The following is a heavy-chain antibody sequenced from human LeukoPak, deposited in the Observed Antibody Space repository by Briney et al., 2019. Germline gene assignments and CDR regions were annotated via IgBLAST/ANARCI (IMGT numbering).Heavy chain of an antibody. CDR1: GGSISSSSYY. CDR2: TYFGGNT. CDR3: AAAFDY. Sequence: SETLSLTCTVSGGSISSSSYYWGWIRQPPGKGLEWIGNTYFGGNTYFNPSLKSRVTISVDTSKNQFSLELNSVTAADTAVYYCAAAFDYWGQGTLVTVSS. J-gene: IGHJ4*02. D-gene: IGHD6-25*01. V-gene: IGHV4-39*01.